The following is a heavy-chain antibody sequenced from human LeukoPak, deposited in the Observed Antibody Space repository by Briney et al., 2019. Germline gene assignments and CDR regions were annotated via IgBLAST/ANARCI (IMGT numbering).Heavy chain of an antibody. J-gene: IGHJ6*03. CDR2: IYYSGST. CDR1: GGSISSGGYY. V-gene: IGHV4-39*02. D-gene: IGHD6-13*01. Sequence: TPSETLSLTCAVSGGSISSGGYYWGWIRQPPGRGLEWIGSIYYSGSTYYNPSLKSRITISVDTSKNQFSLKLSSVTAADTAVYYCARDRDSSSWYVPPPYYYYMDVWGKGTTVTVSS. CDR3: ARDRDSSSWYVPPPYYYYMDV.